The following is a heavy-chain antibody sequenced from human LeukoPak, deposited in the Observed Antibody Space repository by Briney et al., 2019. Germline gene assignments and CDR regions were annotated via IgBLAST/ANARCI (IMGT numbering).Heavy chain of an antibody. Sequence: GGSLRLSCAASGFTVSSNYMSWVRQAPGKGLECVSVIYSGGSTYYADSVKGRFTISRDNSKNTLYLQMNSLRAEDTAVYYCARGAAAGTDWFDPRGQGTLVTVSS. CDR1: GFTVSSNY. D-gene: IGHD6-13*01. CDR3: ARGAAAGTDWFDP. J-gene: IGHJ5*02. V-gene: IGHV3-66*02. CDR2: IYSGGST.